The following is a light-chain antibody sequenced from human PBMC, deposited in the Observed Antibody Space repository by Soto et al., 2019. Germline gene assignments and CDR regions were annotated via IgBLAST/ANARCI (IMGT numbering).Light chain of an antibody. CDR3: QQYYSYPRT. Sequence: ELVLTRSPAPLSLSPGERATLSCRASQSVRRHLAWYQQKPGQAPRLLIYDASNGATGIPARFSGSGSGTDFTLTISCLQSEDFATYYCQQYYSYPRTFGQGTKVDIK. CDR2: DAS. J-gene: IGKJ1*01. CDR1: QSVRRH. V-gene: IGKV3-11*01.